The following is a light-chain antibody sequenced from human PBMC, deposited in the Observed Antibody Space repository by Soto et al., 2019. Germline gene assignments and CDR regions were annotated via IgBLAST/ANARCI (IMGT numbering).Light chain of an antibody. CDR1: SSDVGGYSY. V-gene: IGLV2-14*01. J-gene: IGLJ1*01. Sequence: QSVLTQPASVSGSPGQSITISCTGTSSDVGGYSYVSWYQQHPGKAPKLMIYDVSNRPSGVSNRFSGSKSGNTASLTISGLQAEDEAEYYCSSYTSSSTLVFGTGTKVTVL. CDR3: SSYTSSSTLV. CDR2: DVS.